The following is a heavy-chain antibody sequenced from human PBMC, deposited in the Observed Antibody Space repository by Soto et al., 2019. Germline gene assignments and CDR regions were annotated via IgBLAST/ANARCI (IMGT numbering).Heavy chain of an antibody. CDR3: AKKSYYGSGSYLDEIDY. D-gene: IGHD3-10*01. CDR1: GFTFSSYA. CDR2: ISGSGGST. V-gene: IGHV3-23*01. J-gene: IGHJ4*02. Sequence: GGSLRLSCAASGFTFSSYAMSWVRQAPGKGLEWVSAISGSGGSTYYADSVKGRFTISRDNSKNTLYLQMNSLRAEDTAVYYCAKKSYYGSGSYLDEIDYWGQGTLVTVSS.